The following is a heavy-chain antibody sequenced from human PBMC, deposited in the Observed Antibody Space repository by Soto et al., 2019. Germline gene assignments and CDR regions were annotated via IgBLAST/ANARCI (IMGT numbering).Heavy chain of an antibody. CDR1: GGSISSNIYY. CDR2: IYYSGST. J-gene: IGHJ4*02. Sequence: QLQLQESGPGLVKPSETLSLTCTVSGGSISSNIYYWGWIRQPPGKGREWIGSIYYSGSTYYNPSLKRRVTISVDTSKTQFSLKLSSVPAADPAVYYCARGRRYSSSWYSDYWGQGTLVTVSS. V-gene: IGHV4-39*01. D-gene: IGHD6-13*01. CDR3: ARGRRYSSSWYSDY.